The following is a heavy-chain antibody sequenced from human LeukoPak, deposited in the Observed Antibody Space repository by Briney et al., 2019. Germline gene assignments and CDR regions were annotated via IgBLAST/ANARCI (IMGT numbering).Heavy chain of an antibody. J-gene: IGHJ4*02. CDR3: ARRRAVARISYFDS. D-gene: IGHD6-19*01. Sequence: GESLKISCEGSGDRFTPYWITWVRPKPGKGLEWMGIIYPGNSDTKYSPSFQGQITISADKSINTAYLQWSSLEASDTAMYYCARRRAVARISYFDSWGQGTLVTVSS. V-gene: IGHV5-51*01. CDR2: IYPGNSDT. CDR1: GDRFTPYW.